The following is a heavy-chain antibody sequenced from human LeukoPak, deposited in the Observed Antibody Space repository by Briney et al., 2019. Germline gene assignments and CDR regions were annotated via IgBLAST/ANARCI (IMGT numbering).Heavy chain of an antibody. V-gene: IGHV3-48*02. CDR2: ISSSSSTI. Sequence: PGGSLRLSCAASGFSFSTYTMNWVRQAPGKGLDWVSYISSSSSTIYYADSVKGRFTISRDNANNSLYLQMNSLRDEDTAVYYCARDRLNYYGSGVCWFDPWGQGTLVTVSS. J-gene: IGHJ5*02. D-gene: IGHD3-10*01. CDR1: GFSFSTYT. CDR3: ARDRLNYYGSGVCWFDP.